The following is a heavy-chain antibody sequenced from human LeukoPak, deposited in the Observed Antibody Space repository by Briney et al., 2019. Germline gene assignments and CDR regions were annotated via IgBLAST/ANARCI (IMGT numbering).Heavy chain of an antibody. J-gene: IGHJ4*02. CDR3: ARDTGSSSPL. CDR2: IIPILGIA. V-gene: IGHV1-69*04. CDR1: GGTFSSYA. Sequence: GASVKVSCKASGGTFSSYAISWVRQAPGQGLEWMGRIIPILGIANYAQKFQGRVTITADKSTSTAYMELSSLGSEDTAVYYCARDTGSSSPLWGQGTLVTVSS. D-gene: IGHD6-6*01.